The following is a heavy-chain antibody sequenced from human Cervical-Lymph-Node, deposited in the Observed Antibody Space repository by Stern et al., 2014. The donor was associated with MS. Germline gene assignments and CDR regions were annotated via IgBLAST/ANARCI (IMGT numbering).Heavy chain of an antibody. V-gene: IGHV1-69*14. Sequence: VQLVQSGAEVKRPGSSVKVSCKASGVTVSRYVISWVRQAPGQGLEWMGGIVPFPSTANYAQKIQDRVTISADKITNTTYLEVRSLRSEDTAVYYCASVAQLWRSWFDPWGQGTLVTVSS. D-gene: IGHD5-18*01. CDR3: ASVAQLWRSWFDP. CDR2: IVPFPSTA. J-gene: IGHJ5*02. CDR1: GVTVSRYV.